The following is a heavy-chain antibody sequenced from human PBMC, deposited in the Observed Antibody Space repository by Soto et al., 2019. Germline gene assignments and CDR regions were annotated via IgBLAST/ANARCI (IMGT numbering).Heavy chain of an antibody. CDR2: IYWDDSK. CDR1: GFSLTTDRVD. V-gene: IGHV2-5*02. J-gene: IGHJ4*02. CDR3: AHAYGGRSLY. Sequence: QITLKESGPTLVKPTQTLTLTCTFSGFSLTTDRVDVGWIRQPPGEALEWLAVIYWDDSKTYRPSLESRLTITKDTSKNQVALTMTNMDSLDTATYYCAHAYGGRSLYWGPGTLVTVSS. D-gene: IGHD1-26*01.